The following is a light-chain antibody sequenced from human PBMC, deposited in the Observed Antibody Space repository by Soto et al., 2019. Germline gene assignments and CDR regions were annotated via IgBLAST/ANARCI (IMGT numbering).Light chain of an antibody. CDR3: SSYAGNYVYV. J-gene: IGLJ1*01. Sequence: QSVLTQPRSVSVSPGQSVTIPCTGTSSDVGGYNYVSWYQRHAGKGPKLIIYDVSERPSGVPDRFSASKSGNTASLTISGLPDEDDDDYYCSSYAGNYVYVFGSGTKVTVL. V-gene: IGLV2-11*01. CDR2: DVS. CDR1: SSDVGGYNY.